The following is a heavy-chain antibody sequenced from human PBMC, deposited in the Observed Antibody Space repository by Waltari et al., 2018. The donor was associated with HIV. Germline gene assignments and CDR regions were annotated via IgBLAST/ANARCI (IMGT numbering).Heavy chain of an antibody. CDR1: GGTFSSYT. D-gene: IGHD7-27*01. V-gene: IGHV1-69*02. CDR3: ARYLTGLGNPFDY. CDR2: IIPILGIA. Sequence: QVQLVQSGAEVKKPGSSVKVSCKASGGTFSSYTISWVRQAPGQGLEGMGRIIPILGIANYAQKFQGRVTITADKSTSTAYMELSSLRSEDTAVYYCARYLTGLGNPFDYWGQGTLVTVSS. J-gene: IGHJ4*02.